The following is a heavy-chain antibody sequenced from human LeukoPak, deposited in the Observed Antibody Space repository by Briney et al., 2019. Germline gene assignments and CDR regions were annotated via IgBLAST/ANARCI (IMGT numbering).Heavy chain of an antibody. Sequence: GGSLRLSCAASGFTFSNAWMSWVRQAPGKGLEWVGRIKSKTDGGTTDYAAPVKGRFTISRDDSKNTLYLQMNSLKTEDTAVYYCTTDLVLRLWELDALDIWGQGTMVTVSS. J-gene: IGHJ3*02. CDR3: TTDLVLRLWELDALDI. CDR1: GFTFSNAW. V-gene: IGHV3-15*01. CDR2: IKSKTDGGTT. D-gene: IGHD1-26*01.